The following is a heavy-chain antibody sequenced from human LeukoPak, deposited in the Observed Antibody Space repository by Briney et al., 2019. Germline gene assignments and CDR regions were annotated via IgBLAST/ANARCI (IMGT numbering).Heavy chain of an antibody. CDR1: GGSISSGDYY. Sequence: SETLSLTCTVSGGSISSGDYYWSWIRQPPGKGLEWIGYIYYSGSTYYNPSLKSRVTISVDTSKNQFSLKLSSVTAADTAVYYCASPGPDFWSGYISWGQGTLVTVSS. V-gene: IGHV4-30-4*01. D-gene: IGHD3-3*01. J-gene: IGHJ5*02. CDR3: ASPGPDFWSGYIS. CDR2: IYYSGST.